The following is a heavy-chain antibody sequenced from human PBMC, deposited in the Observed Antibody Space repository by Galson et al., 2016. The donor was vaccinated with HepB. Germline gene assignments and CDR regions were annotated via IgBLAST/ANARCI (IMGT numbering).Heavy chain of an antibody. CDR2: VYYTGNT. CDR1: GDSIITSTYY. CDR3: AKHLYTGTLDY. V-gene: IGHV4-39*01. Sequence: SETLSLTCTVSGDSIITSTYYWALIRRPPGKGLEWIGSVYYTGNTYYNPSLKSRVTMSVDTAKSQFSLRLSFVTASDTAVYYCAKHLYTGTLDYWGQGTLVTVSS. J-gene: IGHJ4*02. D-gene: IGHD1-14*01.